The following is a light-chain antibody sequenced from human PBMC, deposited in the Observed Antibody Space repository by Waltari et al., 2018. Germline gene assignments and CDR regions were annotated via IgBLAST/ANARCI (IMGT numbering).Light chain of an antibody. J-gene: IGKJ3*01. V-gene: IGKV1-6*01. CDR2: AAS. CDR3: LQDYNYPRT. CDR1: QGIRNE. Sequence: IQMTQSPSSLSSSVGNRVTITCRASQGIRNELGWYQQKPGKAPKLLIYAASSLQSGVPSRFSGSGSGKDFTLTISSLQPEDFATYYCLQDYNYPRTFGPGTKVNIK.